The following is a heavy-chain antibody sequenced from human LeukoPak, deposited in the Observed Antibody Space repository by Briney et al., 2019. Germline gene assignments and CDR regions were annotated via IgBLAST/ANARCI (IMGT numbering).Heavy chain of an antibody. D-gene: IGHD3-10*01. J-gene: IGHJ4*02. Sequence: SETLSLTCAVYGGSFSDYYWSWIRQPPGKGLEWIGEINHSGSTNYNPSLKSRVTISVDTSKNQFSLKLSYVIAADTAVYYCARGAHYYGSGSPIDYWGQGTLVTVSS. V-gene: IGHV4-34*01. CDR1: GGSFSDYY. CDR2: INHSGST. CDR3: ARGAHYYGSGSPIDY.